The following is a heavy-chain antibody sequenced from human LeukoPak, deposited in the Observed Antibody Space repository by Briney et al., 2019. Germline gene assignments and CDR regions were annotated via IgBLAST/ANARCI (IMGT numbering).Heavy chain of an antibody. J-gene: IGHJ2*01. CDR1: GGSIRSYY. D-gene: IGHD3-22*01. Sequence: LATLFLTCTVSGGSIRSYYWSWIRQPPGKGLEWIGYIYYSGITNYNPSLKSRVTISVDTSKNQFSLKLSSVTAADTAVYYCATYSSGSYYWSFDLWGRGTLVTVSS. CDR3: ATYSSGSYYWSFDL. CDR2: IYYSGIT. V-gene: IGHV4-59*01.